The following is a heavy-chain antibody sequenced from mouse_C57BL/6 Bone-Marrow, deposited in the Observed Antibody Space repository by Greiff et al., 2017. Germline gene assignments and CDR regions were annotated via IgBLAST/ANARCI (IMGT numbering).Heavy chain of an antibody. CDR3: ARDFTTVVDWYFDV. CDR1: GFTFSSYA. CDR2: ISDGGSYT. V-gene: IGHV5-4*01. D-gene: IGHD1-1*01. J-gene: IGHJ1*03. Sequence: EVQLQQSGGGLVKPGGSLKLSCAASGFTFSSYAMSWVRQTPEKRLEWVATISDGGSYTYYPDNVKGRFTISSDNAKNNLYLQMSQLKSEDTAMYYCARDFTTVVDWYFDVWGTGTTVTVSS.